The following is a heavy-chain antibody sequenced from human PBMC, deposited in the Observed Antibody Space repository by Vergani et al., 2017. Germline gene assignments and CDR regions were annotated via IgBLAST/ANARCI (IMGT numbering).Heavy chain of an antibody. D-gene: IGHD6-6*01. V-gene: IGHV3-23*01. CDR3: ARSSIAARPWGFGFDY. Sequence: EVQLLQSEGAVVQPGGSLRLSCVASGFTFSSHAMSWVRQGHGQGLEWVSSIKNTGDSTHYADSVKGRFTISRDNSKNTLYLQMNSLRAEDTAVYYCARSSIAARPWGFGFDYWGQGTLVTVSS. CDR2: IKNTGDST. CDR1: GFTFSSHA. J-gene: IGHJ4*02.